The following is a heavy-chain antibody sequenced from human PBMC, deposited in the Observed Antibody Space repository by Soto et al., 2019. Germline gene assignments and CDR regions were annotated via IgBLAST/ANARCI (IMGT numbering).Heavy chain of an antibody. CDR3: ARHFSYCSGGSCYARYWFDP. D-gene: IGHD2-15*01. CDR2: IWYDGSNK. Sequence: PGGSLTLSCASSGFTFSSYGTHWVRQATGKGLEWVAVIWYDGSNKYYADSVKGRFTISRDNSKNTLYLQMNSLRAEDKAVYYCARHFSYCSGGSCYARYWFDPWGQGTLVTVSS. V-gene: IGHV3-33*01. CDR1: GFTFSSYG. J-gene: IGHJ5*02.